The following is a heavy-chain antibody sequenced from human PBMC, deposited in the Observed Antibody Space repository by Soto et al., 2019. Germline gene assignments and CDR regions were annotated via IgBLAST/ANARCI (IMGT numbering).Heavy chain of an antibody. V-gene: IGHV4-34*01. CDR3: ARGVSVSGTEDILTGYAKWFDP. CDR1: GGSFSGYY. D-gene: IGHD3-9*01. CDR2: INHSGST. Sequence: QVQLQQWGAGLLKPSETLSLTCAVYGGSFSGYYWSWIRQPPGKGLEWIGEINHSGSTNYNPSLKSLVNISVDTSKNQFSLKLSSVTAADTAVYYCARGVSVSGTEDILTGYAKWFDPWGQGTLVTVSS. J-gene: IGHJ5*02.